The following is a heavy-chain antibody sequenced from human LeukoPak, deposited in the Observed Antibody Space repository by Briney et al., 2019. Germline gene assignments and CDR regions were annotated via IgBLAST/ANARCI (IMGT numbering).Heavy chain of an antibody. CDR2: ISYDGSNK. J-gene: IGHJ4*02. CDR3: ARTDCGGDCYYLNFDY. V-gene: IGHV3-30-3*01. D-gene: IGHD2-21*02. Sequence: SGGSLRLSCAASGFTFSSYAMHWVRQAPGKGLEWVAVISYDGSNKYYADSVKGRFTISRDNSKNTLYLQMNSLRAEDTAVYYCARTDCGGDCYYLNFDYWGQGTLVTVSS. CDR1: GFTFSSYA.